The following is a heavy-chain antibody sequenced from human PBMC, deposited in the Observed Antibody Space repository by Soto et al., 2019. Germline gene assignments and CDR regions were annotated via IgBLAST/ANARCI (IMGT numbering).Heavy chain of an antibody. J-gene: IGHJ5*02. D-gene: IGHD6-13*01. CDR3: ARGVAAAVEANWFDP. CDR1: ESTFSSYA. CDR2: IIPIFGTA. V-gene: IGHV1-69*01. Sequence: QVQLVQSGAEVKKPGSSVKVSCKASESTFSSYAISWVRQAPGQGLEWMGGIIPIFGTANYAQKFQGRVTITADESTSTAYMELSSLRSEDTAVYYCARGVAAAVEANWFDPWGQGTLVTVSS.